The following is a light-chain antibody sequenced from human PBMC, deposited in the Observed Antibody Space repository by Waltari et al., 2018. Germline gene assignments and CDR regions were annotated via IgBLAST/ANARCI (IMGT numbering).Light chain of an antibody. J-gene: IGLJ3*02. CDR2: RNN. Sequence: QSVLTQPPSASGTPGQRVTISCSGSSSNIGSNYVYWYQQLPGTAPKLLIYRNNQRPSGVPDRFSGSKSGPSASLAIGGLRSEDEADYYCAAWDDSLSRVFGGGTKLTVL. CDR1: SSNIGSNY. V-gene: IGLV1-47*01. CDR3: AAWDDSLSRV.